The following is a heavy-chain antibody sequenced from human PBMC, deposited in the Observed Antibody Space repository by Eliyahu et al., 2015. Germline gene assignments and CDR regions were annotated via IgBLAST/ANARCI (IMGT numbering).Heavy chain of an antibody. V-gene: IGHV3-11*01. D-gene: IGHD2-8*02. CDR3: ARVRRGYCTDSECYRYGMDV. J-gene: IGHJ6*02. CDR2: INTGSSSI. Sequence: QEQLVESGGGLVRPGGSLRLSCTASKFSFGDYYMNXIRQAPGKGLEWXSYINTGSSSINYADSVKGRFTISRDNAKNSLYLEMSNLRADDTAVYYCARVRRGYCTDSECYRYGMDVWGQGTTVTVSS. CDR1: KFSFGDYY.